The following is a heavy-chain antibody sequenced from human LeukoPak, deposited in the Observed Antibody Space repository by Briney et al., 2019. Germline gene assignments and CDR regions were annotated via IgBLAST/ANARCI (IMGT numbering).Heavy chain of an antibody. CDR2: IYYSGST. CDR3: AREGGSSTSCLDP. D-gene: IGHD2-2*01. Sequence: SETLSLTCTVSGGSISSGGYYWSWIRQHPGKGLEWIGYIYYSGSTYNNPSLKSRVTISVDTSKNQFSLKLSSVTAADTAVYYCAREGGSSTSCLDPWGQGTLVTVSS. CDR1: GGSISSGGYY. V-gene: IGHV4-31*03. J-gene: IGHJ5*02.